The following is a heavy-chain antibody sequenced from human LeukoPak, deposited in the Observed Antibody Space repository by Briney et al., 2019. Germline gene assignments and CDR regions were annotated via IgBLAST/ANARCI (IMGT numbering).Heavy chain of an antibody. Sequence: GGSLRLSCAASGFTFSSYAMSWVRQAPGKGLEWVSTISGSGGSTYYADSVKGRFTISRDNSKNTVYLQMNSLRAEDTAVYYCAKDESHYTTVVISLDAFDIWGQGTMVTVSS. CDR2: ISGSGGST. J-gene: IGHJ3*02. V-gene: IGHV3-23*01. CDR3: AKDESHYTTVVISLDAFDI. D-gene: IGHD4-23*01. CDR1: GFTFSSYA.